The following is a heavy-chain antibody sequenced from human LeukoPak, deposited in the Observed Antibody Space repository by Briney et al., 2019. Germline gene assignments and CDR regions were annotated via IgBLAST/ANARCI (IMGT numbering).Heavy chain of an antibody. CDR1: GFSFSRYD. Sequence: PGGSLRLSCAASGFSFSRYDIHWVRQAPGKGLEWVAFIRYDGGNKNYADSVKGRFTISRDNFMSTVYLQMNSLRAEDTAVYYCAKDRQTITIFGVVNTPRANFDYWGQGTLVTVSS. D-gene: IGHD3-3*01. CDR3: AKDRQTITIFGVVNTPRANFDY. V-gene: IGHV3-30*02. CDR2: IRYDGGNK. J-gene: IGHJ4*02.